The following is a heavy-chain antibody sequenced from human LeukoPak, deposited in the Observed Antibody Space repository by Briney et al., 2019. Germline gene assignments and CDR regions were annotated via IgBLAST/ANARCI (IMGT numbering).Heavy chain of an antibody. D-gene: IGHD3-3*01. V-gene: IGHV4-38-2*02. J-gene: IGHJ4*02. CDR2: IYHRGST. CDR3: ARGAEYYAIWRGYAGYSDY. CDR1: GYSISNGYY. Sequence: PSETLSLTCTVSGYSISNGYYWGWIRQPPVKGLEWVGSIYHRGSTFYNPSLRSRVTISLDRSKKKFSLKLTSVTAADTAVYFCARGAEYYAIWRGYAGYSDYWGQGISVTVSS.